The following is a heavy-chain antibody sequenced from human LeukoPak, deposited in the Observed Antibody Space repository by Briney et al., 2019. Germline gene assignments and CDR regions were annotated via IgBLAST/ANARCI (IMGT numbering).Heavy chain of an antibody. CDR1: GVSISTNGYY. CDR2: IYHSGSS. D-gene: IGHD3-3*01. Sequence: SETLSLTCTVSGVSISTNGYYWSWIRQPPGKGLEWIGYIYHSGSSHYNPSLKSRVTISADRSKNQFSLNLSSVTAADTAVYYCARINYDFWSGYPNTFDYWGQGTLVTVSS. V-gene: IGHV4-30-2*01. CDR3: ARINYDFWSGYPNTFDY. J-gene: IGHJ4*02.